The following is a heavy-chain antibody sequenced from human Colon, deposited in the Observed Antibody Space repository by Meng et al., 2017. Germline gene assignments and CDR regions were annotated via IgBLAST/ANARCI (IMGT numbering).Heavy chain of an antibody. Sequence: VAVGGFGGDFVKTGGSLKLSCAASGFTFSDYYMSWIRQAPGKGLEWVSYISSSGSTIYYADSVKGRFTISRDNAKNSLYLQMNSLRAEDTAVYYCARDLITFDYWGQGTLVTVSS. CDR1: GFTFSDYY. CDR3: ARDLITFDY. CDR2: ISSSGSTI. J-gene: IGHJ4*02. V-gene: IGHV3-11*01. D-gene: IGHD3-16*01.